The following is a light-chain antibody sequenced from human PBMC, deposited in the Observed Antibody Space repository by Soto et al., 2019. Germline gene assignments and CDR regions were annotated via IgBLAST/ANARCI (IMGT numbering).Light chain of an antibody. Sequence: QSVLTQPRSVSGSPGRSVTISCTGTSSDVGGYNYVSWYQQHPGKAPKLMIYDVSKRPSGVPDRFSGSKSGNTASLTISGLQAEDEADYYCCSYAGSYTFVVFGGGTNLTVL. CDR1: SSDVGGYNY. V-gene: IGLV2-11*01. J-gene: IGLJ2*01. CDR3: CSYAGSYTFVV. CDR2: DVS.